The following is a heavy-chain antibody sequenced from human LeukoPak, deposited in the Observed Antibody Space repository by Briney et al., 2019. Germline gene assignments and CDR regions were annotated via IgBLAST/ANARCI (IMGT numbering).Heavy chain of an antibody. CDR3: ARSSGSSWYNDY. D-gene: IGHD6-13*01. CDR2: ISSSSSYI. CDR1: GFTXSSYS. Sequence: LXLSCXXSGFTXSSYSMNWVRQAPGKGLEWVSSISSSSSYIYYADSVKGRFTISRDNAKNSLYLQMNSLRAEDTAVYYCARSSGSSWYNDYWGQGTLVTVSS. J-gene: IGHJ4*02. V-gene: IGHV3-21*01.